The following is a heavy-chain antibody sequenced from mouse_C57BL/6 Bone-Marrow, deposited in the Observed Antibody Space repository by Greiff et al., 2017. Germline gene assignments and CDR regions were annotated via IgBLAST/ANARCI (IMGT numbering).Heavy chain of an antibody. CDR1: GFNIKDYY. CDR3: ASVVIDY. Sequence: VQLKQSGAELVKPGASVKLSCTASGFNIKDYYMHWVKQRTEQGLEWIGRIDPEDGETKYAPNFQGKATITADTSSNTAYLQLSNLTSEDTAVYYCASVVIDYWGQGTTLTVSS. D-gene: IGHD1-1*01. J-gene: IGHJ2*01. CDR2: IDPEDGET. V-gene: IGHV14-2*01.